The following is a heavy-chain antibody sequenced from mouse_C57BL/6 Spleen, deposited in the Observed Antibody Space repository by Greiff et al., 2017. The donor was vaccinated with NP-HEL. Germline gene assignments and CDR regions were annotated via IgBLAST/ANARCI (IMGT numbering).Heavy chain of an antibody. D-gene: IGHD2-5*01. CDR2: ILPGSGST. CDR3: ARRGPYYSNYVGYFDV. J-gene: IGHJ1*03. V-gene: IGHV1-9*01. CDR1: GYTFTGYW. Sequence: VQLQQSGAELMKPGASVKLSCKATGYTFTGYWIEWVKQRPGHGLEWIGEILPGSGSTNYNEKFKGKATFTADTSSNTAYMQLSSLTTGDSAIYYCARRGPYYSNYVGYFDVWGTGTAVTVSS.